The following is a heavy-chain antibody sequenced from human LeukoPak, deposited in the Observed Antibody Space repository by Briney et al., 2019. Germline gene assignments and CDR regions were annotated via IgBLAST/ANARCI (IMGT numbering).Heavy chain of an antibody. D-gene: IGHD5-12*01. V-gene: IGHV3-30*04. J-gene: IGHJ4*02. CDR1: GFTFSSYA. CDR2: ISYDGSNK. CDR3: ARDRQRYSGYELIDY. Sequence: GGSLRLSCAASGFTFSSYAMHWVRQAPGKGLEWVAVISYDGSNKYHADSVKGRFTISRDNSKNTLYLQMNSLRAEDTAVYYCARDRQRYSGYELIDYWGQGTLVTVSS.